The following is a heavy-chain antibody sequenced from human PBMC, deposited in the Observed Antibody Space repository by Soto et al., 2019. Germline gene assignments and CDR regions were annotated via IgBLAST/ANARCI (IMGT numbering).Heavy chain of an antibody. V-gene: IGHV3-53*01. CDR1: GFTVSNNY. CDR3: ARARGGGGITYNYCSDY. J-gene: IGHJ4*01. CDR2: LYIGGST. Sequence: RLSCASSGFTVSNNYMTWVRQAPGKGLECVSVLYIGGSTYYADSVKGRFTISRDNSKNTLYLQMHSLSAEDTAMYYCARARGGGGITYNYCSDYWGNGTQVTVSS. D-gene: IGHD3-16*01.